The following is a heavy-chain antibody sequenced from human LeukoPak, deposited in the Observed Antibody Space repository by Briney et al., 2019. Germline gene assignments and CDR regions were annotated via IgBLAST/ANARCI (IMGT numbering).Heavy chain of an antibody. CDR2: IYHSGST. CDR3: ASGIYFDWLLYGPPYFQH. V-gene: IGHV4-30-2*01. Sequence: PSETLSLTCTVSGGSISSGGYYWSWIRQPPAKGLEWIGYIYHSGSTYYNPSLKSRVTISVDKSKNQFSLKLSSVTAADTAVYYCASGIYFDWLLYGPPYFQHWGQGTLVTVSS. CDR1: GGSISSGGYY. D-gene: IGHD3-9*01. J-gene: IGHJ1*01.